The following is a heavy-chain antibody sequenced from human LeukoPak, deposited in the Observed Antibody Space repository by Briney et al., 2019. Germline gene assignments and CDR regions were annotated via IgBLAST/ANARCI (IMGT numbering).Heavy chain of an antibody. Sequence: SETLSLTCTVSGGSISSSGYYWGWIRQPPGKGLEWIGSIYYSGSTYYNPSLKSRVTISVDTSKNQFSLKLSSVTAADTAVYYCARDPHTAMVTFDYWGQGTLVTVSS. D-gene: IGHD5-18*01. J-gene: IGHJ4*02. CDR3: ARDPHTAMVTFDY. CDR2: IYYSGST. CDR1: GGSISSSGYY. V-gene: IGHV4-39*07.